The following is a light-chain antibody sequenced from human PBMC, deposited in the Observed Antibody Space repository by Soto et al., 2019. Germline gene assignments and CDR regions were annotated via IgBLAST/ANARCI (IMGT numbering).Light chain of an antibody. CDR2: DAS. V-gene: IGKV3D-20*01. CDR1: QSASSSY. J-gene: IGKJ2*01. Sequence: EIVLTQSPATLSLSPGERATLSCGASQSASSSYLAWYQQKPGLAPRLLIYDASSRATGIPDRFSGSGSGKDFTLTIRRLEPEDFAVYYCQQYGSSPYTFGQGTKVEIK. CDR3: QQYGSSPYT.